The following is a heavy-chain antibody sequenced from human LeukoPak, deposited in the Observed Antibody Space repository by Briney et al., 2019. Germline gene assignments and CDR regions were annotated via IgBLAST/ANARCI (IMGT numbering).Heavy chain of an antibody. Sequence: GGSLRLSCAASGLTVSNYWMHWVRQAPGKGPVWVSRIRSDGSITTYADSVKGRFTISRDNAENTLYLQMNSLRAEDTAVYKCVREGSSGSFDYWGQGTPVTVSS. V-gene: IGHV3-74*01. J-gene: IGHJ4*02. CDR1: GLTVSNYW. D-gene: IGHD6-19*01. CDR3: VREGSSGSFDY. CDR2: IRSDGSIT.